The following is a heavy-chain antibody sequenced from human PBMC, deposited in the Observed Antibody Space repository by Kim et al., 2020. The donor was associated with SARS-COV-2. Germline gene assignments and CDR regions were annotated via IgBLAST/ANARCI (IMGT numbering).Heavy chain of an antibody. Sequence: SVKGRFTISRDNAKNSLYLQMNSLRAEDTAVYYCAREVKGIQLWENWFDPWGQGTLVTVSS. CDR3: AREVKGIQLWENWFDP. V-gene: IGHV3-21*01. J-gene: IGHJ5*02. D-gene: IGHD5-18*01.